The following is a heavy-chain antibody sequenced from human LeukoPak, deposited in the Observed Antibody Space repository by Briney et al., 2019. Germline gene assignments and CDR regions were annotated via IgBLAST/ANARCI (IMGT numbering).Heavy chain of an antibody. CDR3: TRDEPGRLPAILDS. V-gene: IGHV3-30-3*01. J-gene: IGHJ4*02. CDR2: ISYDGANE. D-gene: IGHD1-14*01. Sequence: GGSLRLSCAASGFIFSSYAFHWVRQAPGKGVEWVAVISYDGANEYYADSVKGRFTISRDNSKSTVYLQMNSLRPEDTAIYYCTRDEPGRLPAILDSWGQGTLVTVSS. CDR1: GFIFSSYA.